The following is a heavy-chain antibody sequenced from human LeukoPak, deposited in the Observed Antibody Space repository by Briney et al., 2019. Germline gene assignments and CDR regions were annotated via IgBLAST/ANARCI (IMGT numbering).Heavy chain of an antibody. CDR2: IKQDGSEN. J-gene: IGHJ6*02. CDR3: PRSPLYGMDV. V-gene: IGHV3-7*01. Sequence: GGSLRLSCVGSGFTFSNYWMTWVRQAPGKGLEWVANIKQDGSENHYGDSVKGRFTISRDNAKNSLYLQMNSLRVEDTAVYYCPRSPLYGMDVWGQGTTVTVAS. CDR1: GFTFSNYW.